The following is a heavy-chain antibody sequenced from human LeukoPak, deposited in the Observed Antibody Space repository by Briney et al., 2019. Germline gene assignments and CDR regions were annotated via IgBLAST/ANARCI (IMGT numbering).Heavy chain of an antibody. Sequence: ASVKVSCKASGYTFTSYGISWVRQATGQGLEWMGWMNPNSGNTGYAQKFQGRVTITRNTSISTAYMELSSLRSEDTAVYYCARVQVVMDAFDIWGQGTMVTVSS. CDR1: GYTFTSYG. V-gene: IGHV1-8*03. CDR3: ARVQVVMDAFDI. CDR2: MNPNSGNT. D-gene: IGHD3-22*01. J-gene: IGHJ3*02.